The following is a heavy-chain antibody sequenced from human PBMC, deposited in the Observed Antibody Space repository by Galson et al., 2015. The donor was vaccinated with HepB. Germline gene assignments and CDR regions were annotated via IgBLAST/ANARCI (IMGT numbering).Heavy chain of an antibody. CDR2: VSASNTGT. V-gene: IGHV1-18*04. Sequence: SVKVSCKASGYAFTSYGINWVRQVPGQGLEWMGWVSASNTGTNYPQTVQGRVTVTTDTSTNTAYMELGSLRFDDSAVYYCTTRVHDAFDIWGPGTVVTVSS. J-gene: IGHJ3*02. CDR3: TTRVHDAFDI. CDR1: GYAFTSYG.